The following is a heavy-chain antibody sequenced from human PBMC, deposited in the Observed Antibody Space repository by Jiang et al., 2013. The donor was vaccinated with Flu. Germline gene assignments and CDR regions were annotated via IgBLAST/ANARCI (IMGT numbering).Heavy chain of an antibody. J-gene: IGHJ1*01. D-gene: IGHD3-22*01. CDR2: LSYSGST. CDR1: NGSISNHY. CDR3: ASSASTYLYYAEYLQH. Sequence: PGLVKPSETLSLTCTVSNGSISNHYWSWVRQSPGKGLEWIGYLSYSGSTNYNPSLKSRVTISVDTSKNQFSLKLSSMTAADTAVYYCASSASTYLYYAEYLQHWGQGTLVTVSS. V-gene: IGHV4-59*11.